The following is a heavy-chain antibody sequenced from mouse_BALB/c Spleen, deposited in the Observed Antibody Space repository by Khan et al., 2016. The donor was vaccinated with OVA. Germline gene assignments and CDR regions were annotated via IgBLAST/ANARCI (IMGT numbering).Heavy chain of an antibody. D-gene: IGHD3-3*01. V-gene: IGHV1S136*01. CDR2: INPDNDGT. CDR1: GYTVTNDV. J-gene: IGHJ3*01. CDR3: AREASNCGCSLAY. Sequence: VRLQQSGPDLVKPGAAVKMSCKAAGYTVTNDVMHWVKQKPGQGNEWRGYINPDNDGTRYNEKFKGKATLSSNKSSSTAYMELSGLTDADYGVCYCAREASNCGCSLAYWGLGTLLTASA.